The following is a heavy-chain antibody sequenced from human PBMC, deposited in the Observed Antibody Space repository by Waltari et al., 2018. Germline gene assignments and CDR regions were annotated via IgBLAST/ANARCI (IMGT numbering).Heavy chain of an antibody. V-gene: IGHV3-74*01. J-gene: IGHJ4*01. CDR3: VRAYYDGRLDY. CDR1: GFTFNNFW. CDR2: IKNDESGP. Sequence: EVQLVESGGGLVQPGGSLRLSCAASGFTFNNFWMHWVRQDAGKGLMWVSRIKNDESGPIYAESVKGRFTISRDNAKNTLYLQMNSLRPEDTAVYYCVRAYYDGRLDYWGQGTLVTASS. D-gene: IGHD3-22*01.